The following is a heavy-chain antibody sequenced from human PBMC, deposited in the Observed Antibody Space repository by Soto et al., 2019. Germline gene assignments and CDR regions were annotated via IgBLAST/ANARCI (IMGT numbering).Heavy chain of an antibody. D-gene: IGHD1-1*01. CDR2: IYWDDDK. V-gene: IGHV2-5*02. Sequence: SGPTLVNPTQTLTLTCTFSGFSLTTRPVGVGWIRQPPGQALEWLALIYWDDDKRYNPSLKTRVTITKDTSKNQVILTMTNMDPVDTATYYCAHRQLYNGAWNEGTFDYWGQGALVTVSS. CDR1: GFSLTTRPVG. J-gene: IGHJ4*02. CDR3: AHRQLYNGAWNEGTFDY.